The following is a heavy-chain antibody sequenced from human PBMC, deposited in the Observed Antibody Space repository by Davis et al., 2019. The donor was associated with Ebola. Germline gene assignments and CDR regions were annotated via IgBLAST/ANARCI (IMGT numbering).Heavy chain of an antibody. D-gene: IGHD4-17*01. CDR1: GGSISSSSYY. V-gene: IGHV4-39*07. J-gene: IGHJ3*02. CDR2: IYYSGST. CDR3: ARDVGEHDYGDYAAVFDI. Sequence: PSETLSLTCTVSGGSISSSSYYWGWIRQPPGKGLEWIGSIYYSGSTYYNPSLKSRVTISVDTSKNQFSLKLSSVTAADTAVYYCARDVGEHDYGDYAAVFDIWGQGTMVTVSS.